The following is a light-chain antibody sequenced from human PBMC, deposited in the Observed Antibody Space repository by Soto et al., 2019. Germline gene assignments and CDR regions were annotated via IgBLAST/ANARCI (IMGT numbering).Light chain of an antibody. CDR2: GAS. Sequence: EIVLTQSPGTLSLSPGERATLSCRASQSVSSSHLAWYQQKPGQAPRLLIYGASSRATGIPDRFSGSGSGTDFSLTISRLEAEDFAVYYCQQYGSSPRTFGQGTKVDI. CDR1: QSVSSSH. CDR3: QQYGSSPRT. J-gene: IGKJ1*01. V-gene: IGKV3-20*01.